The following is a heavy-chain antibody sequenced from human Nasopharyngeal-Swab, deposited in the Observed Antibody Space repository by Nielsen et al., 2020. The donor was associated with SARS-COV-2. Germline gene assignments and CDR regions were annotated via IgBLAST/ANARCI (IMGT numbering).Heavy chain of an antibody. D-gene: IGHD7-27*01. CDR3: VRDRANWDFDY. J-gene: IGHJ4*02. V-gene: IGHV3-11*04. CDR1: GFTFSDYY. Sequence: GGSLRLSCAASGFTFSDYYMSWIRQAPGKGLEYISYISGSGGTIYYGDSMKGRFTISRDNAKNSLYLQMNSLRAEDTAVYYCVRDRANWDFDYWGQGTLVTVSS. CDR2: ISGSGGTI.